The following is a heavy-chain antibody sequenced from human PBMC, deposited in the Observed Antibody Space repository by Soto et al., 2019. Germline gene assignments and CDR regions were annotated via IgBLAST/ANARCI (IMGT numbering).Heavy chain of an antibody. D-gene: IGHD1-26*01. CDR2: TRHDGSNT. V-gene: IGHV3-30*02. CDR3: SRDGVGDNMIPAYFDY. CDR1: GFSFSGYG. Sequence: PGGSLRLSCAASGFSFSGYGMHWVRQAPGKGLEWVAITRHDGSNTYYADSVRGRFTISRDNSKKTLYLQMDSLRAEDTAVYYYSRDGVGDNMIPAYFDYWGQGTLVTVSS. J-gene: IGHJ4*02.